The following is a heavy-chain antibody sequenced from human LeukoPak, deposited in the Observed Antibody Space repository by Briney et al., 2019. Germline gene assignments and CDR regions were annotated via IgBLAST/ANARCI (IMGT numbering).Heavy chain of an antibody. CDR1: GGSISSYY. D-gene: IGHD6-13*01. Sequence: SETLSLTCTVSGGSISSYYWSWIRQPAGKGLEWIGRIYTSGSTNYNPSLKSRVTISVDTSKNQFSLKLSSVTAADTAVYYCARQYSSSWPNYYYYYMDVWGKGTTVTISS. V-gene: IGHV4-4*07. J-gene: IGHJ6*03. CDR3: ARQYSSSWPNYYYYYMDV. CDR2: IYTSGST.